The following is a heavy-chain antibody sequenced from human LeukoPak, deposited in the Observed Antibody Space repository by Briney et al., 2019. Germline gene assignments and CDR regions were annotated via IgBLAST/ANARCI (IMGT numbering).Heavy chain of an antibody. J-gene: IGHJ4*02. V-gene: IGHV3-74*01. CDR2: MNSDGSST. CDR3: AKASRQGAVASPLDY. Sequence: GGSLRLSCAASGFTFSSYWMHWVRQAPGKGLVWVSRMNSDGSSTNYADSVKGRFTISRDNSKDTLFLQMNSLRAEDTAVYYCAKASRQGAVASPLDYWGQGTLVTVSS. D-gene: IGHD6-19*01. CDR1: GFTFSSYW.